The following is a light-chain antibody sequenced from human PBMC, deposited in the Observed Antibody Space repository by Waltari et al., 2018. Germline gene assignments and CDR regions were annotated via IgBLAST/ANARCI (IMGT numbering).Light chain of an antibody. V-gene: IGLV5-37*01. CDR3: MIWPSNASGV. Sequence: QPVLTQPPSSSASPGESARLTCTFPRAINVGSYNITWSPQTPGSPPRYLLYYYSDSDKGQGSGVPSRFSGSKDASANTGILLISGLQSEDEADYYCMIWPSNASGVFGGGTKLTVL. CDR1: RAINVGSYN. J-gene: IGLJ2*01. CDR2: YYSDSDK.